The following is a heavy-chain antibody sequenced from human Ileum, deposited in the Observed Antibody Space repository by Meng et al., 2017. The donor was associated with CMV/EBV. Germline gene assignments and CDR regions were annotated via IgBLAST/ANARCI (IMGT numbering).Heavy chain of an antibody. CDR3: ASGFCGSTTCYREFDN. Sequence: GESLKISCAASGLIFTNYNMHWVRQAPGKGLEWVSSISTRSSSIYYADSVKGRFTISRDNAKSSLYLQMDTLRAEDTAVYYCASGFCGSTTCYREFDNWGPGTLVTVSS. CDR1: GLIFTNYN. V-gene: IGHV3-21*01. CDR2: ISTRSSSI. D-gene: IGHD2-2*01. J-gene: IGHJ4*01.